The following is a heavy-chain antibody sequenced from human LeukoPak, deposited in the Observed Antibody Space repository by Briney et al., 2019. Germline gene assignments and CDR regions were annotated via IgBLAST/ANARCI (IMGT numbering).Heavy chain of an antibody. Sequence: ASVTVSFKASGYTFTVYYMHWVRQAPGQGLEWMGWINPNSGGTNYAQKFQGWVTMTRDTSISTAYMELSRLRSDDTAVYYCARDKGGVTIFGVVIISGAFDIWGQGTMVTVSS. CDR1: GYTFTVYY. V-gene: IGHV1-2*04. D-gene: IGHD3-3*01. J-gene: IGHJ3*02. CDR3: ARDKGGVTIFGVVIISGAFDI. CDR2: INPNSGGT.